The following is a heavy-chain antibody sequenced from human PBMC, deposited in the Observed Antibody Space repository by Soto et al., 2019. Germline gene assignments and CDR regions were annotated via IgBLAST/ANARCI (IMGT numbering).Heavy chain of an antibody. V-gene: IGHV3-30-3*01. Sequence: GGSLRLSCVASGFIFSDYAMHWARQAPGKGLVWVALISPDGGNQYYSESAKGRFTISRDNSKNTLYLQMNDLRPDDTALYYCARENSRIAPRLFQHWGHGSLVPVSS. CDR2: ISPDGGNQ. D-gene: IGHD6-6*01. J-gene: IGHJ1*01. CDR3: ARENSRIAPRLFQH. CDR1: GFIFSDYA.